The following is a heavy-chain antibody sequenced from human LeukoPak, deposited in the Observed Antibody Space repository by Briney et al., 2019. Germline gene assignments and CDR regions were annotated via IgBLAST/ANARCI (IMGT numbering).Heavy chain of an antibody. Sequence: SETLSLTCSVSGGSISTYYWSWIRRPAGKGLEWIGRIYSSGNTNYNPSLKGRVSMSVDTSEKQFSLKLNSVTAADTAVYYCVRAHGTGSQRYFDSWGQGTLVTVSS. CDR2: IYSSGNT. D-gene: IGHD3-10*01. J-gene: IGHJ4*02. CDR1: GGSISTYY. CDR3: VRAHGTGSQRYFDS. V-gene: IGHV4-4*07.